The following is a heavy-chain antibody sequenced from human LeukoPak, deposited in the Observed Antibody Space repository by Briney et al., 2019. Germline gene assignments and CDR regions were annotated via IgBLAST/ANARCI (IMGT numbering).Heavy chain of an antibody. CDR3: ARLRYSSSWYSGDY. CDR1: GYTFTSYG. J-gene: IGHJ4*02. CDR2: ISAYNGNT. V-gene: IGHV1-18*01. D-gene: IGHD6-13*01. Sequence: ASVKVSCKASGYTFTSYGISWVRQAPGQGLEWMGWISAYNGNTNYAQKLQGRVTMTTDTSTSTAYVELRSLRSDDTAVYYCARLRYSSSWYSGDYWGQGTLVTVSS.